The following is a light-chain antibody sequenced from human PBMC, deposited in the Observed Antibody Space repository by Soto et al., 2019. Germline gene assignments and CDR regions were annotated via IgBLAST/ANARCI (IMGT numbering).Light chain of an antibody. V-gene: IGKV3-20*01. CDR2: GAS. CDR1: QSVRRN. Sequence: DIVLTQSPATLSVSPGEGATLSCRASQSVRRNLAWYQQKPGQAPRLLIYGASSSATGIPDRFSGSGSGTDFTLTISRLEPEDFAVYYCQHYVSSPSWTFGQGTKVDI. J-gene: IGKJ1*01. CDR3: QHYVSSPSWT.